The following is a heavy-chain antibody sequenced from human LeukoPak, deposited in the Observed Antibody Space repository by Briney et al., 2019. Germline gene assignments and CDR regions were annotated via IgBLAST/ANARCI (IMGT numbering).Heavy chain of an antibody. J-gene: IGHJ4*02. CDR1: GGSISIYY. V-gene: IGHV4-59*01. CDR3: ARSDVLRYFDWLSYFDY. CDR2: IYYSGST. Sequence: PSGTLSLTCTVYGGSISIYYWSWIRQPPGKGLEWIGYIYYSGSTNYNPSLKSRVTISVDTSKNQFSLKLSSVTAADTAVYYCARSDVLRYFDWLSYFDYWGQGTLVTVSS. D-gene: IGHD3-9*01.